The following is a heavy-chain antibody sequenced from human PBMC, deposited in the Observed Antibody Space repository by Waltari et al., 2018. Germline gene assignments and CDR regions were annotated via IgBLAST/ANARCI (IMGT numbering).Heavy chain of an antibody. Sequence: QVQLVQSGAEVKKPGSSVKVSCKASGGTFSSYAISWVRQAPGQGLEWMGGIIPILGKANYAQKFQGRVTITSDKSTSTAYMELSSLRSEDTAVYYCARGSYSSSWSYFQHWGQGTLVTVSS. V-gene: IGHV1-69*10. CDR3: ARGSYSSSWSYFQH. CDR2: IIPILGKA. D-gene: IGHD6-13*01. J-gene: IGHJ1*01. CDR1: GGTFSSYA.